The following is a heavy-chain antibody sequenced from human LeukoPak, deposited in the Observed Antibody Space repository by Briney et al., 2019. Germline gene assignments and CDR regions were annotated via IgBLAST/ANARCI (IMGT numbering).Heavy chain of an antibody. Sequence: SVKVSCKASGGTFSSYAISWVRQAPGQGLEWMGRIFPIFATANYTQKFQGRVTITADESTSTAYMELSSLRSEDTAVYYCARESGSYEAYFDYWGQGTLVTVSS. J-gene: IGHJ4*02. CDR1: GGTFSSYA. CDR3: ARESGSYEAYFDY. CDR2: IFPIFATA. D-gene: IGHD1-26*01. V-gene: IGHV1-69*13.